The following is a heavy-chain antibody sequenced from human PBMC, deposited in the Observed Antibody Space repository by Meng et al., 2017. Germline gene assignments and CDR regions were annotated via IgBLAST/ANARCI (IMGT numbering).Heavy chain of an antibody. V-gene: IGHV3-9*01. D-gene: IGHD3-10*01. CDR3: ASATYYYGSGSYYTPNAFDI. CDR1: GFTFDDYA. J-gene: IGHJ3*02. CDR2: ISWNSGSI. Sequence: LSLTCAASGFTFDDYAMHWVRQAPGKGLEWVSGISWNSGSIGYADSVKGRFTISRDNAKNSLYLQMNSLRAEDTALYYCASATYYYGSGSYYTPNAFDIWGQGTMVTVSS.